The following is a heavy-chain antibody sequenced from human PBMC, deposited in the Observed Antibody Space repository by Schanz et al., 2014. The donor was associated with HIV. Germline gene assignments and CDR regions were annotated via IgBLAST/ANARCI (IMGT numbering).Heavy chain of an antibody. Sequence: VQVVESGGDLVQVGGSLRLSCEASGFTLSNYWVHWVRQAPGKGLEWVAVMWYDGSNKYYADSVKGRFTISRDNSKNTLYLQMNSLRAEDTAVYYCAKGLRQWLVLGVSDYWGQGTLVTVSS. CDR1: GFTLSNYW. V-gene: IGHV3-30*02. CDR3: AKGLRQWLVLGVSDY. CDR2: MWYDGSNK. D-gene: IGHD6-19*01. J-gene: IGHJ4*02.